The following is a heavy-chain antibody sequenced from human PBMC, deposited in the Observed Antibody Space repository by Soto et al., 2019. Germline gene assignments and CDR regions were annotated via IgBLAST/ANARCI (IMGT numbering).Heavy chain of an antibody. V-gene: IGHV3-30*18. Sequence: GGSLRLSCAASGFTFSSYGMHWVRQAPGKGLEWVAVISYDGSNKYYADSVKGRFTISRDNSKNTLYLQMNSLRAEDTAVYYCAKGSRDGYLDYWGQGTLVTVSS. CDR3: AKGSRDGYLDY. J-gene: IGHJ4*02. CDR1: GFTFSSYG. CDR2: ISYDGSNK.